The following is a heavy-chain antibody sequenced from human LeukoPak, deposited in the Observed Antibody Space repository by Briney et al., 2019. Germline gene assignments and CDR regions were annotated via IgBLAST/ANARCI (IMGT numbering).Heavy chain of an antibody. J-gene: IGHJ5*02. Sequence: GGSLRLSCTASGFTFGDYAMSWVRQAPGKGLEWVGFIRSKAYGGTTEYAASVKGRFTISRDDSKSIAYLQMNSLKTEDTAVYYCTRDRGYCSSTSCYAWFDPWGQGILVTVSS. CDR3: TRDRGYCSSTSCYAWFDP. V-gene: IGHV3-49*04. CDR2: IRSKAYGGTT. D-gene: IGHD2-2*01. CDR1: GFTFGDYA.